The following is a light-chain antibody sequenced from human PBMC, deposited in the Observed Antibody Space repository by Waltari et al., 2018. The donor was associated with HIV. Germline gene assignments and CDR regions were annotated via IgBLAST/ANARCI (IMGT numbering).Light chain of an antibody. CDR3: SSYTSSSTLV. CDR2: EVG. CDR1: SSDVGSYYR. J-gene: IGLJ2*01. Sequence: QSALTQPPSVSGSPGQSVTIPCTGTSSDVGSYYRFSWYQQPPGTAPKLMIYEVGNRPSGVPHRFSGSKSGNTASLTISGLQAEDEADYYCSSYTSSSTLVFGGGTKLTVL. V-gene: IGLV2-18*02.